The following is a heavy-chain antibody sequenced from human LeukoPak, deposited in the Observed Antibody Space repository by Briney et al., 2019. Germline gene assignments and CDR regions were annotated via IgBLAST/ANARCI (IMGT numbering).Heavy chain of an antibody. V-gene: IGHV4-59*08. J-gene: IGHJ4*02. CDR1: GGSISSYY. CDR3: ASLYDILTGYDC. D-gene: IGHD3-9*01. Sequence: PSETLSLTCAVSGGSISSYYWSWIRQPPGKGLEWIGYIYYSGSTNYNPSLKSRVTISVDTSKNQFSLKLSSVTAADTAVYYCASLYDILTGYDCWGQGTLVTVSS. CDR2: IYYSGST.